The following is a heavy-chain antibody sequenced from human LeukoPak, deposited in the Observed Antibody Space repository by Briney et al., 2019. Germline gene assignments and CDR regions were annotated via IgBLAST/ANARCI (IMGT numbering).Heavy chain of an antibody. J-gene: IGHJ4*02. D-gene: IGHD4-17*01. Sequence: PGGSLRLSCAASGFTFSSYGMHWVRQAPGKGLEWVAVISYDGSNKYYADSVKGRFTISRDNSKNTLYLQMNSLRAEDTAVYYCAKGDYGDSPGYFDYWGQGTLVTVSS. CDR2: ISYDGSNK. V-gene: IGHV3-30*18. CDR3: AKGDYGDSPGYFDY. CDR1: GFTFSSYG.